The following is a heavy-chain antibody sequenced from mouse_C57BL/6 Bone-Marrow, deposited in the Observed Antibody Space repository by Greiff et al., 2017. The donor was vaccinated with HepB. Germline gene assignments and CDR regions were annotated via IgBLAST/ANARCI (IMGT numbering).Heavy chain of an antibody. Sequence: VKLMESGAELVRPGASVKLSCKASGYTFTDYYINWVKQRPGQGLEWIARIYPGSGNTYYNEKFKGKATLTAEKSSSTAYMQLSSLTSEDSAVYFCARSPRITTVVPFDYWGKGTTLTVSS. CDR2: IYPGSGNT. CDR1: GYTFTDYY. D-gene: IGHD1-1*01. CDR3: ARSPRITTVVPFDY. J-gene: IGHJ2*01. V-gene: IGHV1-76*01.